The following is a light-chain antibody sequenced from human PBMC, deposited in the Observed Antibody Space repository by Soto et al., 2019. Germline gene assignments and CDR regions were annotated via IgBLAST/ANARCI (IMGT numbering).Light chain of an antibody. CDR3: QEYNRGFT. CDR1: QDISNH. CDR2: DVS. J-gene: IGKJ3*01. Sequence: DLQMTQSPSSLSASVGDRVTITCRASQDISNHLAWYQQKPVKVPQLLIYDVSILHSGVPSRFSGSGSGTDLTLPISGLQPEDVATFFCQEYNRGFTFGPGTKVDIK. V-gene: IGKV1-27*01.